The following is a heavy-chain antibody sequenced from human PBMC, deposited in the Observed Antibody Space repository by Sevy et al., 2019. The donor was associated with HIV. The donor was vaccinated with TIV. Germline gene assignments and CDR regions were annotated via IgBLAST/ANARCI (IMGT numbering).Heavy chain of an antibody. CDR3: ARVPTYGSVTYFFDY. CDR1: GFTFSDHY. D-gene: IGHD3-10*01. CDR2: IRNKANSDTT. V-gene: IGHV3-72*01. J-gene: IGHJ4*02. Sequence: GGSLRLSCAASGFTFSDHYMDWVRQAPGKGLEWVGRIRNKANSDTTEYAASVKGRFTISRDDSKYSLYLQMNSLKTEDTAVYYCARVPTYGSVTYFFDYWGQGSLVTVSS.